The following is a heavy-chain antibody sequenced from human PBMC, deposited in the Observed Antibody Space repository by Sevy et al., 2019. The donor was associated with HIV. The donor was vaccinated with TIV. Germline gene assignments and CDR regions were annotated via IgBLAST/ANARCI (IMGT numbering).Heavy chain of an antibody. J-gene: IGHJ3*01. CDR2: TGGRGGAT. D-gene: IGHD2-15*01. Sequence: GGSLRLSCAASGFPFSSYAMNWVRQGPGKGLEWVSATGGRGGATYYADSVKSRFTISRDNSKNTLYLQMDSLRAEDTAVYYCAKDVVAVVGDAFDVWGQGTMVTVSS. V-gene: IGHV3-23*01. CDR3: AKDVVAVVGDAFDV. CDR1: GFPFSSYA.